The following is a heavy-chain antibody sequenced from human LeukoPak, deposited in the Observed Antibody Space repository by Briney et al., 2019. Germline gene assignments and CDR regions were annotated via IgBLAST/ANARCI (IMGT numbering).Heavy chain of an antibody. Sequence: GGSLRLSCAASGFTFSDYYMSWIRQAPGKGLEGVSYISSSGSTIYYADSVKGGFTISRDNAKNSLYLQMNSLRAEDTAVYYCARDSQRGIAAASLDVWGQGTTVTVSS. V-gene: IGHV3-11*01. CDR2: ISSSGSTI. D-gene: IGHD6-13*01. CDR3: ARDSQRGIAAASLDV. CDR1: GFTFSDYY. J-gene: IGHJ6*02.